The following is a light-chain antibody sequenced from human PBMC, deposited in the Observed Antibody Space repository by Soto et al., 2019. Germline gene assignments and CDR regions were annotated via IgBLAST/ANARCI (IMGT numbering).Light chain of an antibody. CDR3: DCYYSGLSGPFV. V-gene: IGLV1-40*01. CDR2: GNR. Sequence: QSALTQPPSVSGAPGQTVTISCTGTSPNIGAGYDVHWYQQLPGTAPKLLIYGNRNRPSGVPDRFSGSKSGTSASLAITGLQAEDEADYYCDCYYSGLSGPFVFGTGTKVTFL. CDR1: SPNIGAGYD. J-gene: IGLJ1*01.